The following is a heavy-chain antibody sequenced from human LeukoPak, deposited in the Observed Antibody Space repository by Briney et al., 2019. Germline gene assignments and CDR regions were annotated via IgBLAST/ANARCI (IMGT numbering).Heavy chain of an antibody. CDR3: ANYDILTGYDY. Sequence: GGSLRLSCAASGFTFSSYGMHWVRQAPSKGLEWVAVISYDGSNKYYADSVKGRFTISRDNSKNTLYLQMNSLRAEDTAVYYCANYDILTGYDYWGQGTLVTVSS. J-gene: IGHJ4*02. CDR1: GFTFSSYG. D-gene: IGHD3-9*01. V-gene: IGHV3-30*18. CDR2: ISYDGSNK.